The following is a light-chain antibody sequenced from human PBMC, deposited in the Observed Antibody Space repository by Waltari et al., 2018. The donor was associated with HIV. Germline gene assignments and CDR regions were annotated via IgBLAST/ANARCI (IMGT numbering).Light chain of an antibody. CDR1: SSDVGGYNY. V-gene: IGLV2-23*02. CDR3: CSHAGSSTLKRV. CDR2: DVS. Sequence: QSALTQPASVSGSPGQSITISCTGTSSDVGGYNYVSWYQQHPGKAPKLMIYDVSKRPSGVSNRFSGSKSGNTASLTISGLQAEDEADYYCCSHAGSSTLKRVFGGGTKLTVL. J-gene: IGLJ2*01.